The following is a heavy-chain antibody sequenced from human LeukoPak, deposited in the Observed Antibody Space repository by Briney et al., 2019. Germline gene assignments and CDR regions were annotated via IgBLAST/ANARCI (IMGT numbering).Heavy chain of an antibody. D-gene: IGHD3-3*01. CDR3: ARQVDFWSGYYTGHFDY. J-gene: IGHJ4*02. V-gene: IGHV4-59*01. Sequence: SETLSLTCTVSGGSISSYYRSWIRQPPGKGLEWIGYIYYSGSTNYNPSLKSRVTISVDTSKNQFSLKLSSVTAADTAVYYCARQVDFWSGYYTGHFDYWGQGTLVTVSS. CDR2: IYYSGST. CDR1: GGSISSYY.